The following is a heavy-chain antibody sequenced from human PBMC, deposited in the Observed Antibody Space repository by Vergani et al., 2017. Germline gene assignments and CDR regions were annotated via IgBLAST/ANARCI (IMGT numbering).Heavy chain of an antibody. CDR3: AKVAXGASRYYYYYYMDV. D-gene: IGHD1-26*01. J-gene: IGHJ6*03. V-gene: IGHV3-30*18. CDR1: GFTFSSYG. Sequence: QVQLVESGGGVVQPGRSLTLSCAASGFTFSSYGMHWVRQAPGKGLEWVAIISYNGSNKYYADSVKGRITISRDNSKNTLYLQMNSQRAEDTAVYYCAKVAXGASRYYYYYYMDVWGKGTAVTVSS. CDR2: ISYNGSNK.